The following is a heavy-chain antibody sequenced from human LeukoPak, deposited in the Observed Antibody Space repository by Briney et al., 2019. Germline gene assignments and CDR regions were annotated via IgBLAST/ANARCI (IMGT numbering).Heavy chain of an antibody. CDR2: ISSSSSYI. CDR3: AKDQDSSSWYGLRYYYYYYMDV. J-gene: IGHJ6*03. Sequence: GGSLRLSCAASGFTFGSYSMNWVRQAPGKGLEWVSSISSSSSYIYYADSVKGRFTISRDNSKNTLYLQMNSLRAEDTAVYYCAKDQDSSSWYGLRYYYYYYMDVWGKGTTVTISS. V-gene: IGHV3-21*01. D-gene: IGHD6-13*01. CDR1: GFTFGSYS.